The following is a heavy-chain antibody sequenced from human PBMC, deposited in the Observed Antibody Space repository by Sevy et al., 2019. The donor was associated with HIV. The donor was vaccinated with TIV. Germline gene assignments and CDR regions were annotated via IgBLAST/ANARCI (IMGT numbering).Heavy chain of an antibody. V-gene: IGHV3-7*03. D-gene: IGHD7-27*01. CDR2: IKQDGSDK. CDR3: ARRWDYWGQMGY. CDR1: GFTFNNYW. Sequence: GGSLRLSCAASGFTFNNYWMTWVRQAPGKGLEWVANIKQDGSDKYYMESVKGRFNISRDNTKNSLYLQLNSLRAEDTAVYYCARRWDYWGQMGYWGQGTLVTVSS. J-gene: IGHJ4*02.